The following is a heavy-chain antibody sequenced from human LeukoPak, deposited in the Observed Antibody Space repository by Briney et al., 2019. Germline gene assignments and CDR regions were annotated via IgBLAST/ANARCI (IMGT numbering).Heavy chain of an antibody. V-gene: IGHV3-48*04. J-gene: IGHJ6*04. CDR2: ISSSGSTI. CDR3: AELGITMIGGV. Sequence: SGGSLRLSCAASGFTFSSYSMNWVRQAPGKGLEWVSYISSSGSTIYYADSVKGRFTISRDNAKNSLYLQMHSLRAEDTAVYYCAELGITMIGGVWGKGTTVTISS. CDR1: GFTFSSYS. D-gene: IGHD3-10*02.